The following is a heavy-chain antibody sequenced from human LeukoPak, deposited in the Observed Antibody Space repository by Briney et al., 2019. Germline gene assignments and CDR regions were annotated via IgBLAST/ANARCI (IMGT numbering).Heavy chain of an antibody. CDR2: ISYDGSNK. D-gene: IGHD6-13*01. CDR1: GFTFSSYA. V-gene: IGHV3-30-3*01. J-gene: IGHJ4*02. CDR3: AREEAAAAIDY. Sequence: PGRSLRLSCAASGFTFSSYAMHWVRQAPGKGLEWVAVISYDGSNKYYADSVKGRFTISRDNSKNTLYLQMNSLRAEDTAVYYCAREEAAAAIDYWGQGTLVTVSS.